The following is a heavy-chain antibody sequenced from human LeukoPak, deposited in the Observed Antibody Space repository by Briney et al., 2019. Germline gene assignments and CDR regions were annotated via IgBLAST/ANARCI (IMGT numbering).Heavy chain of an antibody. Sequence: GGSLRLSCAASGFTVSSTYMSWVRQAPGKGLEWVSVIYRGDSTYSADSVKGRFTISRDNSKNTLYLQMNSLRAEDTAVYYCARGVYYDFWSGYYFDYWGQGTLVTVSS. CDR2: IYRGDST. V-gene: IGHV3-53*01. D-gene: IGHD3-3*01. CDR3: ARGVYYDFWSGYYFDY. CDR1: GFTVSSTY. J-gene: IGHJ4*02.